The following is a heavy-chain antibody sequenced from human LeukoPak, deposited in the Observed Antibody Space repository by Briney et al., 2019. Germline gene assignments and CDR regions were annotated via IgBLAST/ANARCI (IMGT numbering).Heavy chain of an antibody. V-gene: IGHV1-69*06. J-gene: IGHJ5*02. CDR1: GYTFTSYY. CDR2: IIPTFGTA. D-gene: IGHD4-23*01. CDR3: ARDNSVEDTAWWFDP. Sequence: ASVKVSCKASGYTFTSYYMHWVRLAPGQGLEWMGGIIPTFGTADYAQKLQGRVTITADKSTSTAYMELSSLRSEDTAVYYCARDNSVEDTAWWFDPWGQGTLVTVSS.